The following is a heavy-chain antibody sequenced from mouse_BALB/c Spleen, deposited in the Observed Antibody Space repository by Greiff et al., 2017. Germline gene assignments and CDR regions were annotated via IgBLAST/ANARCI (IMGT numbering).Heavy chain of an antibody. J-gene: IGHJ4*01. D-gene: IGHD1-2*01. CDR3: ARRGATAKYYAMYW. Sequence: EVKLMESGGGLVKPGGSLKLSCAASGFTFSSYSMSWVRQTPEKRLEWVAVISSNGGSTYYPHTVKGRSTISRDNANNTLYLQMSRLKSEDTALYYCARRGATAKYYAMYWGGQGTAVTAS. CDR2: ISSNGGST. V-gene: IGHV5-6-2*01. CDR1: GFTFSSYS.